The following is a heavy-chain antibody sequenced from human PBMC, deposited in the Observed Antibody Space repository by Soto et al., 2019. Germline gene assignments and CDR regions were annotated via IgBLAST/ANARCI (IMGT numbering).Heavy chain of an antibody. V-gene: IGHV3-30*18. CDR1: VFTFSSYG. CDR2: ISYDGSNK. D-gene: IGHD3-22*01. Sequence: GGSLRLSCAASVFTFSSYGMHWVRQAPGKGLEWVAVISYDGSNKYYADSVKGRFTISRDNSKNTLYLQMNSLRAEDTAVYYCAKSPGMYYYDSSGYYHYDYWGQGTLVTVSS. J-gene: IGHJ4*02. CDR3: AKSPGMYYYDSSGYYHYDY.